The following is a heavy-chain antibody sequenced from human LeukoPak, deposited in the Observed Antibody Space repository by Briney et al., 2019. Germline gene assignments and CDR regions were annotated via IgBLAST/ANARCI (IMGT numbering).Heavy chain of an antibody. CDR3: ARDSPIGYSSSWYQIDY. CDR1: GGSISSGGYY. V-gene: IGHV4-31*03. D-gene: IGHD6-13*01. CDR2: IYYSGST. Sequence: SETLSLTCTVSGGSISSGGYYWSWIRQHPGKGLEWIGYIYYSGSTYYNPSLKSRVTISVDTSKNQFSLKPSSVTAADTAVYYCARDSPIGYSSSWYQIDYWGQGTLVTVSS. J-gene: IGHJ4*02.